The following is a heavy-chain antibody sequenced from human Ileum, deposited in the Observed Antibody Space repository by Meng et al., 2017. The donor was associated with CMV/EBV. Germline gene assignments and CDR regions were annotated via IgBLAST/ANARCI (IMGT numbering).Heavy chain of an antibody. J-gene: IGHJ4*02. CDR1: GLTFSSYG. CDR3: SSLGDY. CDR2: VRSDGRNK. D-gene: IGHD3-16*01. V-gene: IGHV3-30*02. Sequence: GKLLGSGGGGVQPGGSLRLCCAVYGLTFSSYGMHWVRQAPGKGLEWVAFVRSDGRNKYYAASVKGRFTISRDNSENTLFLQMNSLRADDTAVYYCSSLGDYWGQGTLVTVSS.